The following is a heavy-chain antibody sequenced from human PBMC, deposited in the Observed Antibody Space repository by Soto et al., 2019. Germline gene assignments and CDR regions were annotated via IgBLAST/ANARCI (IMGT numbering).Heavy chain of an antibody. CDR1: GYTPTELS. D-gene: IGHD3-22*01. CDR2: FDPEDGET. V-gene: IGHV1-24*01. Sequence: ASVQVSGNVSGYTPTELSMNWVRQAPGKGLEWMGGFDPEDGETIYAQKFQGRVTMTEDTSTDTAFMELSSLRAEDTAVYYCATDREVNYYVSSGGDYFHYWGQGTLFTVS. CDR3: ATDREVNYYVSSGGDYFHY. J-gene: IGHJ4*02.